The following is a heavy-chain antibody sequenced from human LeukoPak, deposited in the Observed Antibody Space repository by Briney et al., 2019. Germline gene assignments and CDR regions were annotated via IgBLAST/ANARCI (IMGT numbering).Heavy chain of an antibody. Sequence: RAGGSLTLSCAAAAFTFSSYSMNWVSQAPGKGLEWISYMSSSISTIYYADSVKGRFTISTDNAKNSLYLQMNSLRDEDTAVYYCARALSIAAHNFDYWGQGTLVTVSS. J-gene: IGHJ4*02. D-gene: IGHD6-6*01. CDR3: ARALSIAAHNFDY. CDR2: MSSSISTI. CDR1: AFTFSSYS. V-gene: IGHV3-48*02.